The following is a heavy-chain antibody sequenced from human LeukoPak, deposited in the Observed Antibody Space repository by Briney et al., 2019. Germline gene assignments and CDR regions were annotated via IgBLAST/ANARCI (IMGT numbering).Heavy chain of an antibody. CDR2: IYPGDSHT. V-gene: IGHV5-51*01. CDR1: GYSFTSYW. D-gene: IGHD1-14*01. J-gene: IGHJ4*02. Sequence: GQPLKISSKASGYSFTSYWIGWVRQMPGKGLEWMGIIYPGDSHTRYSPSFQGEVTISADKSISTAYLRWSSLKASDIAMYYCARVSDHYFDYWGQGTLATVSS. CDR3: ARVSDHYFDY.